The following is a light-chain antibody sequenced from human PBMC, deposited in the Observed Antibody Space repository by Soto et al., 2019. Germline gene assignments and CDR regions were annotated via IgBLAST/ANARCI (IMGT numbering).Light chain of an antibody. J-gene: IGKJ3*01. CDR2: AAS. CDR1: QDIRNH. CDR3: LQDYNYPFT. V-gene: IGKV1-6*02. Sequence: AIQMTQSPSSLSASVGDRVTISCRASQDIRNHLAWYQQKPGKAPNLLIYAASSLQSGVPSRFSGSGSGTDFTLIISSLQSEDFATYFCLQDYNYPFTFGPGTKVDIK.